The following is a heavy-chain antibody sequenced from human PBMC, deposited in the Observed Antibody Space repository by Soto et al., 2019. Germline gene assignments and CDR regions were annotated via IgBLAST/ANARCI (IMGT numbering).Heavy chain of an antibody. V-gene: IGHV1-2*04. D-gene: IGHD3-9*01. CDR2: INPNSGGT. J-gene: IGHJ4*02. CDR1: GYTFTGYY. CDR3: ARDRRYFDWLAPEFDY. Sequence: ASVKVSCKASGYTFTGYYMHWVRQAPGQGLEWMGWINPNSGGTNYAQKFQGWVTMTRDTSISTAYMELSRLRSDDTAVYYCARDRRYFDWLAPEFDYWGQGTLVTVSS.